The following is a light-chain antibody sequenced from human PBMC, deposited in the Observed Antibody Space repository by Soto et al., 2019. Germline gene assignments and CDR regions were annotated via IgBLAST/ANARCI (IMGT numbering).Light chain of an antibody. Sequence: QSALTQPASVSGSPGQSITISCTGTTSDVGSYNFVSWYQQHPGIAPKLMIYEVSERPSGVSNRFSGSKSGNTASLTISGLQAEDDADYYCCSHAGSHVIFGGGTKVTVL. CDR1: TSDVGSYNF. CDR2: EVS. V-gene: IGLV2-23*02. CDR3: CSHAGSHVI. J-gene: IGLJ2*01.